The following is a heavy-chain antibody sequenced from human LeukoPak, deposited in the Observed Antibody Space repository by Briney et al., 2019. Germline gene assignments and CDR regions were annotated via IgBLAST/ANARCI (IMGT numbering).Heavy chain of an antibody. CDR1: GFTFSSYA. D-gene: IGHD2-15*01. V-gene: IGHV3-23*01. J-gene: IGHJ6*02. Sequence: GGSLRLSCAASGFTFSSYAMTWVRQAPGKGLEWVSGISGSGGSTDYADSVKGRFTISRDNSKNTLYLQMNSLRAEDTAEYYCAKDNMMVAAYYYYYGMDVWGQGTTVTVSS. CDR3: AKDNMMVAAYYYYYGMDV. CDR2: ISGSGGST.